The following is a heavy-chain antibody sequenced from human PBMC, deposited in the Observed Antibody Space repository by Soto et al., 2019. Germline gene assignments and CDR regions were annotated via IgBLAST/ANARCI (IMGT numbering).Heavy chain of an antibody. D-gene: IGHD1-26*01. Sequence: SVKVSCKASGGTFSSYAISWVRQAPGQGLEWMGGIIPIFGTANYARKFQGRVTITADESTSTAYMELSSLRSEDTAVYYCARSWELRATFDYWGQGTLVTVSS. CDR3: ARSWELRATFDY. CDR2: IIPIFGTA. CDR1: GGTFSSYA. V-gene: IGHV1-69*13. J-gene: IGHJ4*02.